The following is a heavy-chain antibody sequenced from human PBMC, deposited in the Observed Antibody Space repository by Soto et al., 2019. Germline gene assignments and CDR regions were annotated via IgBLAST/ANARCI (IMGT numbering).Heavy chain of an antibody. Sequence: QLVQSGSEVKKPGSSVKVSCQASGGTFSGYVVTWVRQAPGQGLEWMGEFVPLFGTTNYAQRFSGIITITAEESTSTAYMELRTLRSDDTAVYYCASHGLGVSSPPYCANWGQGTLVTVSS. CDR3: ASHGLGVSSPPYCAN. CDR1: GGTFSGYV. J-gene: IGHJ4*02. V-gene: IGHV1-69*01. CDR2: FVPLFGTT. D-gene: IGHD2-21*01.